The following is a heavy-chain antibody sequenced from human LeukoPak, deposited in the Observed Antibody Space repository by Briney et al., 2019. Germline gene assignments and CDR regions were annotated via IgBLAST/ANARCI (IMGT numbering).Heavy chain of an antibody. J-gene: IGHJ6*02. CDR1: GYTFTSYA. CDR2: ISAYNGNT. V-gene: IGHV1-18*01. Sequence: RASVKVSCKASGYTFTSYAMHWVRQAPGQGLEWMGWISAYNGNTNYAQKLQGRVTMTTDTSTSTAYMELRSLRSDDTAVYYCARVSGGSSWYFRTYYYYGMDVWGQGTTVTVSS. D-gene: IGHD6-13*01. CDR3: ARVSGGSSWYFRTYYYYGMDV.